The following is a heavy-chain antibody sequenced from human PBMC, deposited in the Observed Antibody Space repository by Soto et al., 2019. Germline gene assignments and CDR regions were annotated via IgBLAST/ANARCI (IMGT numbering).Heavy chain of an antibody. CDR3: ARDYGGSPSDI. J-gene: IGHJ3*02. V-gene: IGHV3-30-3*01. D-gene: IGHD1-26*01. CDR1: GFTFSSYA. CDR2: ISYDGSNK. Sequence: GGSLRLSCAASGFTFSSYAMHWVRQAPGKGLEWVAVISYDGSNKYYADSVKGRFTISRDNSKNTLYLQMNSLRAEDTAVYYCARDYGGSPSDIWGQGTMVTVSS.